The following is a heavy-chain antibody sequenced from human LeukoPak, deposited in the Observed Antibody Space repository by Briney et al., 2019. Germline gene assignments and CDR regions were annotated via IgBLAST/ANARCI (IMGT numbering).Heavy chain of an antibody. CDR2: IRYDGSNK. Sequence: GGSLRLSCAASGFTFSSYGMHWVRQAPGKGPEWVAFIRYDGSNKYYADSVKGRFTISRDNSKNTLYLQMNSLRAEDTAVYYCAKEEYGDYVGNFDYWGQGTLVTVSS. J-gene: IGHJ4*02. CDR3: AKEEYGDYVGNFDY. D-gene: IGHD4-17*01. CDR1: GFTFSSYG. V-gene: IGHV3-30*02.